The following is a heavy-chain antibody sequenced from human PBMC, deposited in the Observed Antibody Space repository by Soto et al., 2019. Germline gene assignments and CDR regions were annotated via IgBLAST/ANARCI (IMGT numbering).Heavy chain of an antibody. CDR3: ARLYSSSFSWFDP. CDR1: GGSFSGYY. V-gene: IGHV4-34*01. Sequence: SETLSLTCAVYGGSFSGYYWSWIRQPPGKGLEWIGEINHSGSTNYNPSLKSRVTISVDTSKNQFSLKLSSVTAADTAVYYCARLYSSSFSWFDPWGQGTLVTVSS. J-gene: IGHJ5*02. D-gene: IGHD6-13*01. CDR2: INHSGST.